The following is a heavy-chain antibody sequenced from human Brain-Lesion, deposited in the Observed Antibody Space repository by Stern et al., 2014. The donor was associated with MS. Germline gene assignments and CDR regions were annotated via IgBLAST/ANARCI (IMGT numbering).Heavy chain of an antibody. D-gene: IGHD1-26*01. V-gene: IGHV1-24*01. Sequence: VQLVESGAEVKKPGASVKVSCKVSGYTLTELSMHWVRQVPRKGLEWMGGFDPEDGETIYAQKFQGRVTMTAVTSTDTAYMDLSSLRSEDTAVYYCATLSPGAGGNYYRHFDYWGQGTLVTVSS. CDR2: FDPEDGET. CDR1: GYTLTELS. J-gene: IGHJ4*02. CDR3: ATLSPGAGGNYYRHFDY.